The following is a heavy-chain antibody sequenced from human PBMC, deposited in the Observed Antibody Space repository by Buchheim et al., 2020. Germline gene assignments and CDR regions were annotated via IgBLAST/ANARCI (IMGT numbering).Heavy chain of an antibody. D-gene: IGHD3-22*01. CDR3: ARKEDDSSASIFDY. Sequence: QVQLVQSGAEVKKPGASVKVSCKASGYTFTDYYMHWVRQAPGQGLEWMGWINPNSGFTNYAQKFQGRVTMPRGTSIFTAYMELSRLRSDDTAVYYCARKEDDSSASIFDYWGQGTL. CDR2: INPNSGFT. J-gene: IGHJ4*02. CDR1: GYTFTDYY. V-gene: IGHV1-2*02.